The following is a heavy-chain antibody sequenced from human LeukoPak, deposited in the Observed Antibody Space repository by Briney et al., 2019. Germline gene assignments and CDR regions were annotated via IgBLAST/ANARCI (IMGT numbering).Heavy chain of an antibody. CDR2: ISDDGGII. Sequence: PGGSLRLSCAASGFTFSNYAMHWVRQAPGKGLEWVAVISDDGGIIYYANSVKGRFTISRDSSKNSLYLQMNSLRADDTALYYCARGAPDYGDYPRLFDYWGQGALATVSS. D-gene: IGHD4-17*01. CDR1: GFTFSNYA. V-gene: IGHV3-30-3*01. CDR3: ARGAPDYGDYPRLFDY. J-gene: IGHJ4*02.